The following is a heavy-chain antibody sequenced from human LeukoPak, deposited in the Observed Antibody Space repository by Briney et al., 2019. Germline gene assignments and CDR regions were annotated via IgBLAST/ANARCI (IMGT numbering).Heavy chain of an antibody. V-gene: IGHV3-48*01. CDR3: ARGGYGDYGRFDY. Sequence: GGSLRLSCAASGFIFSSYSMNWVRQAPGKGLEWVSYISSSSSTIYYADSVKGRFTISRDNAKNSLYLQMNSLRAEDTAVYYCARGGYGDYGRFDYWGQGTLVAVSS. D-gene: IGHD4-17*01. CDR1: GFIFSSYS. J-gene: IGHJ4*02. CDR2: ISSSSSTI.